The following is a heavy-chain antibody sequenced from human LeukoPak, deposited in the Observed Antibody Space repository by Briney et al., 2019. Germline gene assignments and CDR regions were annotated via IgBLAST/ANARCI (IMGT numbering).Heavy chain of an antibody. D-gene: IGHD2-2*01. Sequence: PSETLSLTCAVYGGSFSGYYWSWIRQPPGKGLEWIGEINYSGSTNYNPSLKSRVTISVDTSKNQFSLKLSSVTAADTAAYYCARGAAYCSSTSCYRRYSYGIDYWGQGTLVTVSS. CDR1: GGSFSGYY. J-gene: IGHJ4*02. CDR2: INYSGST. CDR3: ARGAAYCSSTSCYRRYSYGIDY. V-gene: IGHV4-34*01.